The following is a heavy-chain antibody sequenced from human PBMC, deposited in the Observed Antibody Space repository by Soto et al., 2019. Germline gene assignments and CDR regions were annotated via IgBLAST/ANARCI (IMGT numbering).Heavy chain of an antibody. J-gene: IGHJ6*02. CDR3: ARDRDTMVRGVIIGDLYYYGMDV. Sequence: ASVKVSCKASGGTFSSYAISWVRQAPGQGLEWVGGIIPIFGTANYAQKFQGRVTITADESTSTAYMELSSLRSEDTAVYYCARDRDTMVRGVIIGDLYYYGMDVWGQGTTVTVSS. V-gene: IGHV1-69*13. CDR1: GGTFSSYA. CDR2: IIPIFGTA. D-gene: IGHD3-10*01.